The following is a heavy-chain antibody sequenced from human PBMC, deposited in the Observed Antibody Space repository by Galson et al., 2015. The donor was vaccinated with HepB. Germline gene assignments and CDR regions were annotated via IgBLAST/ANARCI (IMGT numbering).Heavy chain of an antibody. CDR1: GFTFSNAW. Sequence: SLRLSCAASGFTFSNAWMNWVRQAPGKGLEWVGRIKSKTDGGTTDYAAPVKGRFTISRDDSKSTLYLQMNSLKTEDTAVYYCTTVLVEDYDFWSGYYRGFDYWGQGTLVTVSS. J-gene: IGHJ4*02. D-gene: IGHD3-3*01. V-gene: IGHV3-15*07. CDR2: IKSKTDGGTT. CDR3: TTVLVEDYDFWSGYYRGFDY.